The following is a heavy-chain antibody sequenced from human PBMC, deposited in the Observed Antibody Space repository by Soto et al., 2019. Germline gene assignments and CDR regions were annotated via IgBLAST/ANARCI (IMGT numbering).Heavy chain of an antibody. D-gene: IGHD2-15*01. CDR2: AIPVYGST. J-gene: IGHJ3*02. CDR1: GGTFSNYA. V-gene: IGHV1-69*01. CDR3: ARRGVANRRDAFDI. Sequence: QVQLVQSGAEVKKPGTSVKVSCEVSGGTFSNYAITWVRQAPGQGLEWLGGAIPVYGSTNYAQKFQGRVTITAGEYATTTFMELSSLRSDDTAVYYCARRGVANRRDAFDIWGQGTLVTVS.